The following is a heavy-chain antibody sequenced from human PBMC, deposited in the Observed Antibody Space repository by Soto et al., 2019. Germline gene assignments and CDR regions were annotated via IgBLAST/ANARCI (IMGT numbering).Heavy chain of an antibody. D-gene: IGHD2-21*02. CDR1: GNTFSNYY. V-gene: IGHV1-46*03. J-gene: IGHJ4*02. CDR3: ARGGHVVVVTAAFDC. CDR2: INPSGGHT. Sequence: QVQLMQSGAEVKKPGASVKVSCKASGNTFSNYYIHWVRQAPGQGLEWMGTINPSGGHTTYAQKYLGRVHMTGDTSTSTLYRGLTSLRSEDTAVYYCARGGHVVVVTAAFDCWGQGTLVTVSS.